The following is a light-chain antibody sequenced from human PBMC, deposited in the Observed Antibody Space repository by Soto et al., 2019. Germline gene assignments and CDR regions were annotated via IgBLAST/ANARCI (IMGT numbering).Light chain of an antibody. V-gene: IGKV1-39*01. Sequence: DIQMTQPPSSLSASVGDRVTITCRASQSISSYLHWYQQKPGKAPKLLIFAASSLQSGVPSRFSGSGYRTNFAFTISNMQPEEFATNFCKQSFSTPLNLGGGTKV. CDR1: QSISSY. J-gene: IGKJ4*01. CDR3: KQSFSTPLN. CDR2: AAS.